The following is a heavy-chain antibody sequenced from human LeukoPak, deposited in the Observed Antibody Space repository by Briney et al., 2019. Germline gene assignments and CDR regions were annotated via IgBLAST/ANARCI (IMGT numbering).Heavy chain of an antibody. CDR3: ARDSMVRGVVILTFDY. J-gene: IGHJ4*02. CDR1: GYTFTSYG. D-gene: IGHD3-10*01. CDR2: ISTYSGNT. V-gene: IGHV1-18*01. Sequence: ASVKVSCKASGYTFTSYGITWVRQAPGQGLEWMGWISTYSGNTNYAQKLQGRVTMTTDTSTSTAYMELRSLRSDDTAVYYCARDSMVRGVVILTFDYWGQGTLVTVSS.